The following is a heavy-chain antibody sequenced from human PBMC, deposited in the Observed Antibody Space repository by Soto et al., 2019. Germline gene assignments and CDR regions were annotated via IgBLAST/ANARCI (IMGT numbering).Heavy chain of an antibody. CDR2: IYYSGST. CDR1: GGSISSGGYY. J-gene: IGHJ5*02. V-gene: IGHV4-31*03. Sequence: SETLSLTCTVSGGSISSGGYYWSWIRQHPGKGLEWIGYIYYSGSTYYNPSLKSRVTISVDTSKNQFSLKLSSVTAADTAVYYCASLTFGGVTVGSNWFDPWGQGTLVTAPQ. CDR3: ASLTFGGVTVGSNWFDP. D-gene: IGHD3-16*01.